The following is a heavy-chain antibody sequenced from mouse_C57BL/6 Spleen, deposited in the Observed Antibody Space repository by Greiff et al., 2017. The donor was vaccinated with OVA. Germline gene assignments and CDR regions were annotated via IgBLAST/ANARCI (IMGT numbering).Heavy chain of an antibody. CDR3: ARGVYYSNPFAY. CDR1: GYTFTSYW. CDR2: IDPNSGGT. J-gene: IGHJ3*01. Sequence: VQLQQSGAELVKPGASVKLSCKASGYTFTSYWMHWVKQRPGRGLEWIGRIDPNSGGTKYNEKFKSKATLTVDKPSSTAYMQLSSLTSEDSAVYYCARGVYYSNPFAYWGQGTLVTVSA. V-gene: IGHV1-72*01. D-gene: IGHD2-5*01.